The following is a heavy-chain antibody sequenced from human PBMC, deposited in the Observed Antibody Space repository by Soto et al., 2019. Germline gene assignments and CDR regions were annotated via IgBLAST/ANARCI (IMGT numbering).Heavy chain of an antibody. CDR3: ATYGGNPVYFAY. Sequence: QVQLQESGPGLVKPSQTLSLTCTVSGGSISSGDYYWSWIRQPPGKGLEWIGYIYYSGSTYYNPSLKSRVTISVDTSKTQSSRRLSSVTAADTAVYYCATYGGNPVYFAYWAREPWSPSPQ. CDR1: GGSISSGDYY. D-gene: IGHD4-17*01. J-gene: IGHJ4*02. V-gene: IGHV4-30-4*01. CDR2: IYYSGST.